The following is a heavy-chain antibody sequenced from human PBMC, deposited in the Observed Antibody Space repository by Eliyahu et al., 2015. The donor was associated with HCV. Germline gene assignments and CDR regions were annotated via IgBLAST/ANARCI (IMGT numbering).Heavy chain of an antibody. CDR3: TTDLASRAVRVLAARNYYYGMDV. CDR1: GFTFSNAW. CDR2: IKSKTDGGTT. J-gene: IGHJ6*02. V-gene: IGHV3-15*01. Sequence: EVQLVESGGGLVKPGGSLRLSCAASGFTFSNAWLXWVRXAPGKGLGWVGRIKSKTDGGTTDYAAPVKGRFTISRDDSKNTLYLQMNSLKTEDTAVYYCTTDLASRAVRVLAARNYYYGMDVWGQGTTVTVSS. D-gene: IGHD2-15*01.